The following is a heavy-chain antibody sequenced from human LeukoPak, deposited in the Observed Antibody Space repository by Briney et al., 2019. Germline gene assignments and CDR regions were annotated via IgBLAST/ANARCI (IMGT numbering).Heavy chain of an antibody. V-gene: IGHV1-24*01. CDR1: GYTLTELS. CDR3: ATVSGHYDFWSGYYAAFDY. Sequence: GASVKVSCKVSGYTLTELSMHWVRQAPGKGLEWMGGFDPEDGETIYAQKFQGRVTMTEDTSTDTAYMELSSLRSEDTAVYYCATVSGHYDFWSGYYAAFDYWGQGTLVTVSS. D-gene: IGHD3-3*01. J-gene: IGHJ4*02. CDR2: FDPEDGET.